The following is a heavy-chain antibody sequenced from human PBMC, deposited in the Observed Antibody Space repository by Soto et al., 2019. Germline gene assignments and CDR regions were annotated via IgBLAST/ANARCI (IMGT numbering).Heavy chain of an antibody. CDR1: GFTFSSYA. CDR3: VYNMDV. CDR2: ISGSGGST. J-gene: IGHJ6*02. Sequence: GGALRLSFAASGFTFSSYAMSWVRQAPGKGLEWVSAISGSGGSTYYADSVKGRFTISRDDSMSTLYLQMNSLNTEDTAVYYCVYNMDVWGQGTTVTVSS. D-gene: IGHD1-1*01. V-gene: IGHV3-23*01.